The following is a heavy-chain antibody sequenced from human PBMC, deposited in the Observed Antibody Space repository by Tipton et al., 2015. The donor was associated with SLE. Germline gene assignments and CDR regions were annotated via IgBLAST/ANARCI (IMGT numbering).Heavy chain of an antibody. CDR2: INHNGGT. CDR1: GGSFSGYY. J-gene: IGHJ4*02. Sequence: TLSLTCAVYGGSFSGYYWSWIRQPPGKGLEWIGEINHNGGTNYNPSLKSRVTISVDTSKNQFSLKLSSVTAADTAVYYCARQLGWGDPFAFDYWGQGTLVTVSP. CDR3: ARQLGWGDPFAFDY. V-gene: IGHV4-34*01. D-gene: IGHD2-21*02.